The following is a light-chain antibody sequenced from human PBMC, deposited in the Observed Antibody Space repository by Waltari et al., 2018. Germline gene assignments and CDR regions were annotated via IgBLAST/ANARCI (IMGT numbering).Light chain of an antibody. Sequence: QSALTQPPSASGSPGQFVTISCTGTSSDVGTYNYVSWYQQYPGKAPKLMIYEVTKRPSGGPDRFSGSKSGNTASLTVSGLQAEDEADYYCSSYAGSNTDVFGTGTKVTVL. V-gene: IGLV2-8*01. CDR3: SSYAGSNTDV. CDR2: EVT. J-gene: IGLJ1*01. CDR1: SSDVGTYNY.